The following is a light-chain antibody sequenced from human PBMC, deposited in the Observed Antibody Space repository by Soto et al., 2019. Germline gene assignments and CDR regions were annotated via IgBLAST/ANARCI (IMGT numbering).Light chain of an antibody. J-gene: IGKJ3*01. CDR1: QSIRSY. CDR3: QQRSNWPPV. Sequence: EIVLTQSPATLSLSPGERATLSCRASQSIRSYLAWYQQKPGQAPRLLIYDASNRATGIPARFSGSGSGTDFTLTISSLEPEDFALYYCQQRSNWPPVFGPGTKVDIK. V-gene: IGKV3-11*01. CDR2: DAS.